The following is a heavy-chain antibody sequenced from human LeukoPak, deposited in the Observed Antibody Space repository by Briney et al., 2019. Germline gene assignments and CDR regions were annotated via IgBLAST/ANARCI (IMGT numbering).Heavy chain of an antibody. V-gene: IGHV1-8*01. D-gene: IGHD2-2*01. J-gene: IGHJ5*02. CDR3: ARKTCTSTSCLHP. Sequence: GASVKVSCKASGYTFINYDINWVRQAAGQGLEWMGWMAPKTGNSGYAQRFQGRITMTRDTSTDTAYMELSNLGSDDTAVYYCARKTCTSTSCLHPWGQGTLVTVS. CDR2: MAPKTGNS. CDR1: GYTFINYD.